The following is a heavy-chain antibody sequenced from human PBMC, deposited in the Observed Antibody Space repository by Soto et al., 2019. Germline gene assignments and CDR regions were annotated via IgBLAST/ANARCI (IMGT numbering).Heavy chain of an antibody. V-gene: IGHV1-18*01. CDR1: GYTFTSYG. J-gene: IGHJ5*02. CDR2: ISAYNGNT. D-gene: IGHD2-15*01. CDR3: AREPAAATPTNWFDP. Sequence: ASVKVSCKASGYTFTSYGISWVRQAPGQGLEWMGWISAYNGNTNYAQKLQGRVTMTTDTSTSTAYMELRSLRSDDTAVYYCAREPAAATPTNWFDPWGQRTLVTVSS.